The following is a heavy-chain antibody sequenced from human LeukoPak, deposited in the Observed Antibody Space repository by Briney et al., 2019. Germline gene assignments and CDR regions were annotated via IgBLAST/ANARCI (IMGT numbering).Heavy chain of an antibody. CDR3: AKVNYGYYFDY. Sequence: GGSLRLSCAASGFTFGSYAMSWVRQAPGKGLEWVSAISGSGGSTYYADSVKGRFAISRDNSKNTLYLQMNSLRAEDTAVYYCAKVNYGYYFDYWGQGTLVTVSS. D-gene: IGHD4-17*01. CDR2: ISGSGGST. J-gene: IGHJ4*02. V-gene: IGHV3-23*01. CDR1: GFTFGSYA.